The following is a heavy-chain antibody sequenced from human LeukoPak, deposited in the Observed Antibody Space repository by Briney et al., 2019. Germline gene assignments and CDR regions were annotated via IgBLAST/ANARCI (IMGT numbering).Heavy chain of an antibody. CDR2: IYTSGST. CDR1: GVSVSSGNYY. CDR3: ARLSSSWACLDY. V-gene: IGHV4-61*02. J-gene: IGHJ4*02. D-gene: IGHD6-13*01. Sequence: PSQTLTLTCTVSGVSVSSGNYYWTWIRQAAGKGLEWIGRIYTSGSTNYNPSLKSRVTISIDASKNQFSLWLSSVTAADTAVYSCARLSSSWACLDYWGQGTLVTVSS.